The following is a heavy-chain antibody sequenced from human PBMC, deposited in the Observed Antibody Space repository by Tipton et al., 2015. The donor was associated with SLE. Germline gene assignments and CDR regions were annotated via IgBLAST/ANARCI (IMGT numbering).Heavy chain of an antibody. J-gene: IGHJ4*02. D-gene: IGHD3-16*01. CDR2: INGDGSIT. CDR3: VRHVGGFDS. Sequence: SLRLSCAASGFTFSSYWIHWVRQAPGKGLVWVSRINGDGSITSYADSVRGRFTISRDNAKSTLYLQTNSLRAEDTAVYYCVRHVGGFDSWGQGTLVTVSS. V-gene: IGHV3-74*01. CDR1: GFTFSSYW.